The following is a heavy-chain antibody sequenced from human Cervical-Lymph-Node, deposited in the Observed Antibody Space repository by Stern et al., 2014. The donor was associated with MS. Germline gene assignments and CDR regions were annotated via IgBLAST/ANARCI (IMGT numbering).Heavy chain of an antibody. CDR1: GYGFSDYW. D-gene: IGHD6-13*01. V-gene: IGHV5-51*01. J-gene: IGHJ4*02. CDR3: ARQIEGIPGL. CDR2: IYPGDSDT. Sequence: MQLVQSGAVVRKPGDSLRISCTGSGYGFSDYWIGWVRQMPGKGLEWIGVIYPGDSDTTYSPSFEGQVTMSAAKSVAPAYLQWSSLKASDTAIYFCARQIEGIPGLWGQGTLVTVSS.